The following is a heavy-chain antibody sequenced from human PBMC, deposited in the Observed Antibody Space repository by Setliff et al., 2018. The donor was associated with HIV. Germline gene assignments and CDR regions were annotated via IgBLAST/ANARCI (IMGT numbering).Heavy chain of an antibody. J-gene: IGHJ4*02. CDR1: EFTFSRYS. Sequence: GSLRLSCAASEFTFSRYSMNWVRQAPGKGLEWISYISSSGSTMYYADSVKGRFAISRDNAKDSLYLEMNSLRAGDTAVYYCASGEGWLNYWGQGTLVTVS. CDR3: ASGEGWLNY. V-gene: IGHV3-48*04. CDR2: ISSSGSTM. D-gene: IGHD2-15*01.